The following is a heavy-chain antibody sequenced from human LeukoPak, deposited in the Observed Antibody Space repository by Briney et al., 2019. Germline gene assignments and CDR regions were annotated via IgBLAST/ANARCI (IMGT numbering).Heavy chain of an antibody. Sequence: SETLSLTCTVSGGSISSSSYYWGWIRQPPGKGLEWIGSIYYSGSTYYNPSLKSRVTISVDTSKNQFSLKLSSVTAADTAVYYCARGSGITMIVVVIGGAFDIWGQGTMVTVSS. CDR3: ARGSGITMIVVVIGGAFDI. J-gene: IGHJ3*02. CDR2: IYYSGST. V-gene: IGHV4-39*07. D-gene: IGHD3-22*01. CDR1: GGSISSSSYY.